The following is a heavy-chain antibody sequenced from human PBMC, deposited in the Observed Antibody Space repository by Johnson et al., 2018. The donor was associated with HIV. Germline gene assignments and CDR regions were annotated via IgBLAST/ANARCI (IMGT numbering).Heavy chain of an antibody. CDR3: AKDRYIKGASTGFDI. J-gene: IGHJ3*02. CDR2: ISYDGSNK. CDR1: GFIFNDYV. Sequence: QVQLVESGGGMVRPGGSLRLSCAASGFIFNDYVMNWVRQAPGKGLEWVAVISYDGSNKYYADSVKGRFTTSRDNSKNTLYLQMNILRSEDTAVYYCAKDRYIKGASTGFDIWGQGTMVTVSS. D-gene: IGHD1-26*01. V-gene: IGHV3-30*18.